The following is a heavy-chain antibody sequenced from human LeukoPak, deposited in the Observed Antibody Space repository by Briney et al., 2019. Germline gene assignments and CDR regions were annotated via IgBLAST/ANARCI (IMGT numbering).Heavy chain of an antibody. D-gene: IGHD5-24*01. J-gene: IGHJ4*02. CDR1: GLKSSSSW. CDR2: IKQDGSEK. Sequence: GGFPRLSCEATGLKSSSSWMSWVGHAARKWLEWVSNIKQDGSEKYYVDSVKGRFTISRDNAKNSLYLQMNSLRAEDTAVYYCARDSDGYKYWGQGTLVTVSS. V-gene: IGHV3-7*01. CDR3: ARDSDGYKY.